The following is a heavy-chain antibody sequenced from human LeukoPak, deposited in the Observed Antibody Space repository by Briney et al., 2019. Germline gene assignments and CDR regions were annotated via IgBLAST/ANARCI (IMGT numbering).Heavy chain of an antibody. Sequence: GGSLRLSCAASGFTFTNSAMSWVRQAPGKGLECVSTVSGSGGNTYYADSVKGRFTISRDNSENTLYLQMNSLRAQDTAVYYCAKSLAVPGSPDYWGQGTLVTVSS. V-gene: IGHV3-23*01. CDR2: VSGSGGNT. CDR3: AKSLAVPGSPDY. CDR1: GFTFTNSA. J-gene: IGHJ4*02. D-gene: IGHD6-19*01.